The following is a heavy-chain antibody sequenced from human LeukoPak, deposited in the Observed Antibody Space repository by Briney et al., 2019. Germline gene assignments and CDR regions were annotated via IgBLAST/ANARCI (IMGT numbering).Heavy chain of an antibody. CDR3: AKKGYYDSSGYYSEYFQH. Sequence: GSLRLSCAASGFTFSSYAMSWVRQAPGKGLEWVSAISGSGGSTYYADSVKGRFTISRDNSKNTLYLQMNSLRAEDTAVYYCAKKGYYDSSGYYSEYFQHWGQGTLVTVSS. CDR2: ISGSGGST. CDR1: GFTFSSYA. V-gene: IGHV3-23*01. J-gene: IGHJ1*01. D-gene: IGHD3-22*01.